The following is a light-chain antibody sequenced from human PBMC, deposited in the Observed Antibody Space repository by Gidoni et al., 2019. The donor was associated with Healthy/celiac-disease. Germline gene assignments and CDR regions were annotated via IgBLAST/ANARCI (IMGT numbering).Light chain of an antibody. CDR1: QSISSW. CDR2: DAS. Sequence: DIQMTQSPSTLSASVGDRVTITCRASQSISSWFAWYQQKPGKAHKLLIYDASSLESGVPSRFSGSGSGTEFTLTISSLQPDDFATYYCQQYNSYSWTFGQGTKVEIK. CDR3: QQYNSYSWT. J-gene: IGKJ1*01. V-gene: IGKV1-5*01.